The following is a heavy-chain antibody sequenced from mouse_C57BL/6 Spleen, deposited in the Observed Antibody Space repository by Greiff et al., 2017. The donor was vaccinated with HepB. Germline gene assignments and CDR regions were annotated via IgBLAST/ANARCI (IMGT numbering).Heavy chain of an antibody. CDR2: INPNNGGT. J-gene: IGHJ4*01. D-gene: IGHD1-1*01. CDR3: AIRGISTTVYYAMDY. CDR1: GYTFTDYY. V-gene: IGHV1-26*01. Sequence: EVQLQQSGPELVKPGASVKISCKASGYTFTDYYMNWVKQSHGKSLEWIGDINPNNGGTSYNQKFKGKATLTVDKSSSTAYMELRSLTSEDSAVYYWAIRGISTTVYYAMDYWGQGTSVTVSS.